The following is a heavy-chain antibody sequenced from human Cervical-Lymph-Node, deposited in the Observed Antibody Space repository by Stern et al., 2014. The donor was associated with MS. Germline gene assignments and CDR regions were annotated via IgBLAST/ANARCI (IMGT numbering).Heavy chain of an antibody. D-gene: IGHD6-13*01. J-gene: IGHJ4*02. V-gene: IGHV1-69*01. CDR2: IKPLFGTA. CDR1: GGSLSTLD. Sequence: VQLVESGAEVKRPESSVKVSCKASGGSLSTLDISWVRQAPGQGLEWVGEIKPLFGTANYAKKFKGRVTITADESTSTVYMELSSLKSEDTAIYFCARHQAGIAANWGQGTLVTVTS. CDR3: ARHQAGIAAN.